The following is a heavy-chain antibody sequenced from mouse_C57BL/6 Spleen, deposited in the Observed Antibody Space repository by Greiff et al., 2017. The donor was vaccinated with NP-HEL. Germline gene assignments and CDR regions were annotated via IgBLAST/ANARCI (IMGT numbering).Heavy chain of an antibody. V-gene: IGHV1-59*01. CDR1: GYTFTSYW. J-gene: IGHJ4*01. CDR2: IDPSDSYT. D-gene: IGHD2-1*01. Sequence: QVQLQQPGAELVRPGSSVKLSCKASGYTFTSYWMHWVKQRPGQGLEWIGVIDPSDSYTNYNQKFKGKATLTVDTSSSTAYMHLSSLTSEDSAVYYCARRRGNYPLAMDYWGQGTSVTVSS. CDR3: ARRRGNYPLAMDY.